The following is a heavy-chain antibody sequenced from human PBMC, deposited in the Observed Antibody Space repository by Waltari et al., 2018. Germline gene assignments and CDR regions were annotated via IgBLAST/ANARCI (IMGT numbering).Heavy chain of an antibody. CDR1: GFSLSHYG. D-gene: IGHD3-16*01. J-gene: IGHJ4*02. CDR2: LWFEGGDE. V-gene: IGHV3-30*18. Sequence: QLQLVESGGGVVQPGKSLRLSCAASGFSLSHYGMHWVRQAPGRGWGGVALLWFEGGDEYYADSVRGRFTISRDNSKNILYLHMDSLRVDDTAVYYCAKDAFGNTYMDHWGQGTLVTVSS. CDR3: AKDAFGNTYMDH.